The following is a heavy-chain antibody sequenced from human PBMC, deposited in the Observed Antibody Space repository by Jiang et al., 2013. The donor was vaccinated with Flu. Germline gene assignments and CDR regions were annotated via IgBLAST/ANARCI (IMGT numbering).Heavy chain of an antibody. Sequence: VIWYDGSXKRYADSVKGRFTISRDNSEQTLFLQMNRLSPEDTAVYFCARDSDPLPQYCSGGFCYSGYLQYWGQGTPVTVSS. J-gene: IGHJ1*01. CDR3: ARDSDPLPQYCSGGFCYSGYLQY. V-gene: IGHV3-30*01. D-gene: IGHD2-15*01. CDR2: IWYDGSXK.